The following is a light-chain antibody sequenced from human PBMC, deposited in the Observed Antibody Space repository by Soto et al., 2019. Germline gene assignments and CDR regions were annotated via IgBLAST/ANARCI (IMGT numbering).Light chain of an antibody. J-gene: IGLJ2*01. CDR2: DVN. V-gene: IGLV2-14*01. CDR1: SSDVGAYDF. Sequence: QSALTQPASLSGSPGQSIAMSCTGTSSDVGAYDFVSWYQQHPGKAPKLMIYDVNIRPSGVSSRFSGSKSGNTASLTISGLQAEDEDDYYCTSLTPSTTMKFGGGTKVTVL. CDR3: TSLTPSTTMK.